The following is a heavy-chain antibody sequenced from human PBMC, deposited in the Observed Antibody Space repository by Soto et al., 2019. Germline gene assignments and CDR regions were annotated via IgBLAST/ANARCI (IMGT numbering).Heavy chain of an antibody. Sequence: PSETLSLTCTISGDSVNNYHWIWIRQPPGKGLEWVAYVYTGNPRYNPSFNNRVTISVDTSENQFSLNMISVSAADTAVYYCATYNYNAFFDLWGRGTLVTVS. CDR3: ATYNYNAFFDL. J-gene: IGHJ4*02. V-gene: IGHV4-59*02. CDR1: GDSVNNYH. CDR2: VYTGNP. D-gene: IGHD1-20*01.